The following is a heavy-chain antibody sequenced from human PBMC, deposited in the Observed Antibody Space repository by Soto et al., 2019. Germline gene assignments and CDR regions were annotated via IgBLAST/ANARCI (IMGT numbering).Heavy chain of an antibody. J-gene: IGHJ3*02. D-gene: IGHD3-22*01. CDR2: IKQDGSEK. CDR1: GFTFSSHW. V-gene: IGHV3-7*05. CDR3: AGVLPRIEMVVTLWVFVI. Sequence: PGGSLRLSCAASGFTFSSHWMSWVRQAPGKGLEWVANIKQDGSEKYYVDSVKGRFTISRDNVKNSLYLQMNSLRADDTAVYYWAGVLPRIEMVVTLWVFVIWGQGTMFTV.